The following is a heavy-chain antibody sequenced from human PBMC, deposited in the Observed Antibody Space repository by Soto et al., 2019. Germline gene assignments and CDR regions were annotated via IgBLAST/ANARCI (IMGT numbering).Heavy chain of an antibody. J-gene: IGHJ4*02. CDR3: ARDRSWGGEYYFDY. CDR1: GGTFSSYA. V-gene: IGHV1-69*12. CDR2: IIPIFGTA. Sequence: QVQLVQSGAEVKKPGSSVKVSCKASGGTFSSYAISWVRQAPGQGLEWMGGIIPIFGTANYAQKFQGRVTITADESTSTASMELSSLGSEDPAVYYCARDRSWGGEYYFDYWGQGTLVTVSS. D-gene: IGHD3-16*01.